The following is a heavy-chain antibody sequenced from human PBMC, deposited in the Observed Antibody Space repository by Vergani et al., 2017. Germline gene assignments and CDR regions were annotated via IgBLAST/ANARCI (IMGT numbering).Heavy chain of an antibody. CDR2: MYHSGST. D-gene: IGHD3-10*01. Sequence: QVRLQESGPGLVKPSETLSLTCSVSGCSMSGYYWSWIRQPPGKELEWIGYMYHSGSTNYNPSLETRVTISGDTSKNQFSLRLKSVTAADTAVYYCGRVADFYGLGSRLLDLWGQGILVTVSS. V-gene: IGHV4-59*01. CDR1: GCSMSGYY. J-gene: IGHJ5*02. CDR3: GRVADFYGLGSRLLDL.